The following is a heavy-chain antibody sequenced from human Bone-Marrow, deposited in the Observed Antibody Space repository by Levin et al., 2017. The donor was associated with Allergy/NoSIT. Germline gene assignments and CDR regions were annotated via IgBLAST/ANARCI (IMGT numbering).Heavy chain of an antibody. CDR2: IWSDGRNQ. J-gene: IGHJ4*02. V-gene: IGHV3-33*01. Sequence: LSLTCAASGFNFSHYGMHWVRPAPGKGLEWVAVIWSDGRNQYYPDSVKGRFTISRDNSKNMVYLQMNSLRAGDTGVYYCARAALRFWSGFPYFDYWGQGTLVTVSS. CDR1: GFNFSHYG. D-gene: IGHD3-3*01. CDR3: ARAALRFWSGFPYFDY.